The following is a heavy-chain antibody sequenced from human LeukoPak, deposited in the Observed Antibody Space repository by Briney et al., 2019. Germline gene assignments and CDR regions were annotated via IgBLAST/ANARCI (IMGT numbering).Heavy chain of an antibody. CDR3: ARHNGVSSLDY. D-gene: IGHD2-8*01. V-gene: IGHV4-59*02. CDR2: IHHIGDT. Sequence: SSETLSLTCTVSGVSVISSYWSWVRQPPGKGLEYIGFIHHIGDTKYNPSLKSRVTMSVDTSKSKFSLRLSSVTAADSAVYYCARHNGVSSLDYWAQRTLVTVSS. CDR1: GVSVISSY. J-gene: IGHJ4*02.